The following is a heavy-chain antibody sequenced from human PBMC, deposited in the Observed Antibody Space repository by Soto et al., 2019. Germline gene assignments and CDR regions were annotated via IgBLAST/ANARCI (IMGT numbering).Heavy chain of an antibody. V-gene: IGHV4-30-4*01. CDR1: GGSISSGDYY. D-gene: IGHD3-3*01. CDR3: ARYYDCWSGYVRWFDP. Sequence: SETLSLTCTVSGGSISSGDYYWSWIRQPPGKGLEWIGYIYYSGSTYYNPSLKSRVTISVDTSKNQFSLKLSSVTAADTAVYYCARYYDCWSGYVRWFDPWGQGTLVTVPS. J-gene: IGHJ5*02. CDR2: IYYSGST.